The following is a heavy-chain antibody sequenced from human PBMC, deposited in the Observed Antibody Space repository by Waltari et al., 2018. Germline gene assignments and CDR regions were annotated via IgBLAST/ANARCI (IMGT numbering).Heavy chain of an antibody. CDR2: IYYKGST. V-gene: IGHV4-31*03. J-gene: IGHJ4*02. CDR3: ARGGAAAGNFNY. Sequence: QVQLQESGPGLAKPSQTLSLTCTVSGGPVRSGGYYWSWVRQPPGKVLEWIGYIYYKGSTYYTPALKSRVTILEGTSKNQFSLKLTSVTAADTAVYYCARGGAAAGNFNYWGQGTLVTVSS. CDR1: GGPVRSGGYY. D-gene: IGHD6-13*01.